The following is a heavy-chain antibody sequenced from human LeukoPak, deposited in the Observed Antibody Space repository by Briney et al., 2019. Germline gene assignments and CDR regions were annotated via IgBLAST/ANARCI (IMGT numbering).Heavy chain of an antibody. CDR3: ARTLWGRGRAFDY. Sequence: SETLSLTCTVSGGSISSSSYYWGWIRQPPGKGLEWIGSIYYSGSTYYNPSLKSRVTISVDTSKNQFSLKLSSVTAADTAVYYCARTLWGRGRAFDYWGQGTLVTVSS. D-gene: IGHD1-26*01. V-gene: IGHV4-39*01. J-gene: IGHJ4*02. CDR2: IYYSGST. CDR1: GGSISSSSYY.